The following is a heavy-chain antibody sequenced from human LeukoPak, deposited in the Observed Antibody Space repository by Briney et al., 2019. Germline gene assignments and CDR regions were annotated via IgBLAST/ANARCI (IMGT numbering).Heavy chain of an antibody. V-gene: IGHV3-48*03. CDR3: ARDLGGWELLLGFDY. CDR1: GFTFSSYE. Sequence: GGSLRLSCAASGFTFSSYEVNWVRQAPGKGLEWVSYISSSGSTIYYADSVKGRFTISRDNAKNSLYLQMNSLRAEDTAVYYCARDLGGWELLLGFDYWGQGTLVTVSS. CDR2: ISSSGSTI. D-gene: IGHD1-26*01. J-gene: IGHJ4*02.